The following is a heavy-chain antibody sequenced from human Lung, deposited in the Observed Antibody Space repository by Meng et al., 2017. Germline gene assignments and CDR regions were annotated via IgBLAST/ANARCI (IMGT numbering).Heavy chain of an antibody. CDR1: GYTFNAFA. Sequence: QVQLVQSGSELKKPGASVQVSFEASGYTFNAFAMNWVRQAPGHGLEWLGWINPNTGNPTYARGFTGRFVFSLDTSVSTAYLEISSLKAEDTAMYYCARDGYPVLGGVSAFDYWGQGTLVTVSS. J-gene: IGHJ4*02. CDR3: ARDGYPVLGGVSAFDY. V-gene: IGHV7-4-1*02. D-gene: IGHD3-16*01. CDR2: INPNTGNP.